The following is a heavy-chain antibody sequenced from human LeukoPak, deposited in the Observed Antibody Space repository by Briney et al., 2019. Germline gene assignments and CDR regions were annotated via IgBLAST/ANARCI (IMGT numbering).Heavy chain of an antibody. J-gene: IGHJ4*02. CDR2: INPNSGGT. V-gene: IGHV1-2*02. Sequence: GASVKVSCKASVSTFTGYYMHWVRQAPGQGLEWMGWINPNSGGTNYAQKFQGRVTMTRDTSISTAYMELSRLRSDDTAVYYCARGGYYYDSSGESSPGYWGQGTLVTVSS. CDR3: ARGGYYYDSSGESSPGY. CDR1: VSTFTGYY. D-gene: IGHD3-22*01.